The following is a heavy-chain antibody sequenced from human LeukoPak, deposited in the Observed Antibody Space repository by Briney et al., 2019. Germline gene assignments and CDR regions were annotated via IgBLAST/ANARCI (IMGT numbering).Heavy chain of an antibody. CDR2: ISYDGSNK. CDR1: GFTFSSYG. D-gene: IGHD2-8*01. CDR3: ARPAVFLYGGVDY. V-gene: IGHV3-30*03. J-gene: IGHJ4*02. Sequence: GGSLRLSCAASGFTFSSYGMHWVRQAPGKGLEWVAAISYDGSNKYYADSVKGRFTISRDNSKNTLYLQMNSLRAEDTAVYYCARPAVFLYGGVDYWGQGTLVTVSS.